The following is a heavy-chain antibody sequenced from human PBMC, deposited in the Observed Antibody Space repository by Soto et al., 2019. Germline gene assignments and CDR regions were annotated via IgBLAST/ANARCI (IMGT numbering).Heavy chain of an antibody. J-gene: IGHJ4*02. Sequence: QITLKESGPTLVKPTQTLTLTCTFSGFSLTTDRVGVGWIRQPPGEALEWLAVIYWDDSKTYRPSLESRLTITKDTSNNQVDLTMTYMDSLDTATYYCAHAYGGRSLYWGQGTLVTVSS. CDR3: AHAYGGRSLY. D-gene: IGHD1-26*01. V-gene: IGHV2-5*02. CDR2: IYWDDSK. CDR1: GFSLTTDRVG.